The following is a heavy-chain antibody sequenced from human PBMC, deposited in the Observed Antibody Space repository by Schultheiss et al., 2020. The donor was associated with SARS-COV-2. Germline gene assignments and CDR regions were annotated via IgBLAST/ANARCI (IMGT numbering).Heavy chain of an antibody. CDR3: ARVYDSSGYHHFDY. V-gene: IGHV4-59*06. CDR1: GGSISSYY. Sequence: SETLSLTCTVSGGSISSYYWSWIRQPPGKGLEWIGYIYYSGSTYYNPSLKSRVTISVDTSKNQFSLKLSSVTAADTAVYYCARVYDSSGYHHFDYWGQGTLVTVSS. J-gene: IGHJ4*02. D-gene: IGHD3-22*01. CDR2: IYYSGST.